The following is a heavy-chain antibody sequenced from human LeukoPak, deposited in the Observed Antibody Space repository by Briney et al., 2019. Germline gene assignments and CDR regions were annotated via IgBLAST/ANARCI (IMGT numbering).Heavy chain of an antibody. D-gene: IGHD6-13*01. J-gene: IGHJ5*02. CDR1: GGSISSYY. V-gene: IGHV4-59*01. CDR3: ARQEQQLIYNWFDP. Sequence: PSETLSLTCTVSGGSISSYYWSWIRQPPGKGLEWIGYIYYSGSTNYNPSLKSRVTISVDTSKNQFSLKLSSVTAADTAVYYCARQEQQLIYNWFDPWGQGTLVTVSS. CDR2: IYYSGST.